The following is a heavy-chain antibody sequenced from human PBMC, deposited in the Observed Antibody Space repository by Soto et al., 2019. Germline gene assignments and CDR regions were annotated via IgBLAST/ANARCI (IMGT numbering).Heavy chain of an antibody. Sequence: GGSLRLSFAASGFTFSSYAMSWVRQAPGKGLEWVSAISGSGGSTYYADSVKGRFTISRDNSKNTLYLQMNSLRAEDTAVYYCAKAHDSSGYYSFPIDYWGQGTLVTVSS. CDR2: ISGSGGST. CDR1: GFTFSSYA. CDR3: AKAHDSSGYYSFPIDY. V-gene: IGHV3-23*01. J-gene: IGHJ4*02. D-gene: IGHD3-22*01.